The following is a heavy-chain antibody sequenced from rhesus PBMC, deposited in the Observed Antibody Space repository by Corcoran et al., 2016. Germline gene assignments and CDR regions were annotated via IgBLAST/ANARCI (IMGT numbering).Heavy chain of an antibody. D-gene: IGHD3-3*01. V-gene: IGHV4S14*01. CDR2: LSSGGSN. CDR1: GYSIRSGYY. CDR3: ARRGLGAFDF. Sequence: QVQLQESGPGLVKPSETLSLHCAVSGYSIRSGYYWGWIRQRTGKGLEWIGHLSSGGSNDLNPYLKSRVTISTDTSKNQFSLKLSFVTAADTAVDFCARRGLGAFDFWGQGRRVTVSS. J-gene: IGHJ3*01.